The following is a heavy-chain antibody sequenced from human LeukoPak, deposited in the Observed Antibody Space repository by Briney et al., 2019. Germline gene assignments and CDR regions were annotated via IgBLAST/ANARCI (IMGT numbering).Heavy chain of an antibody. V-gene: IGHV5-51*01. D-gene: IGHD3-16*01. CDR2: IYPGDSDT. Sequence: GESLKISCKGSGYSFTTYWIAWVRQMPGKGLEWMGIIYPGDSDTKYSPSFQGQVTISADKSISAAYLQWSSLKASDTAMYYCARGWGAWFPSNWFDPWGQGTLVTVSS. J-gene: IGHJ5*02. CDR3: ARGWGAWFPSNWFDP. CDR1: GYSFTTYW.